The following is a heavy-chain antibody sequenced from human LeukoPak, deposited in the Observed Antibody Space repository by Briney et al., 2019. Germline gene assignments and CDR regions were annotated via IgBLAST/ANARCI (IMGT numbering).Heavy chain of an antibody. Sequence: PGRSLRLSCAASGFTFSSYGMHWVRQAPGKGLEWVAVIWYDGSNKYYADSVKGRFTISRDNSKNTLYLQMNSLRAEDTAVYYCVGSMVKSVPSLDYWGQGTLVTVSS. D-gene: IGHD5-18*01. CDR3: VGSMVKSVPSLDY. J-gene: IGHJ4*02. CDR1: GFTFSSYG. CDR2: IWYDGSNK. V-gene: IGHV3-33*01.